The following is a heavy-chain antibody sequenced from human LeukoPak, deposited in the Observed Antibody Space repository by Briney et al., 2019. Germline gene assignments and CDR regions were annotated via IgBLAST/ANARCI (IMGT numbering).Heavy chain of an antibody. CDR2: ISADGSST. Sequence: GGSLRLSCAASGFTFSRFSMHWVRQVPGKGLVWVSRISADGSSTNYADSVKGRFTISRDNSKNMLHLQMNSLRAEDTAVYYCAQSGGTDVWGQGTTVTVSS. CDR3: AQSGGTDV. CDR1: GFTFSRFS. V-gene: IGHV3-74*01. J-gene: IGHJ6*02.